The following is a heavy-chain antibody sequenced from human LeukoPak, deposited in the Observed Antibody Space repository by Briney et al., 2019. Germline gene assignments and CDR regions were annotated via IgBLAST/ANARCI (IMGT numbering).Heavy chain of an antibody. CDR1: GYTFTSYS. CDR3: ARVGYCSGGRCYVYFDY. Sequence: ASVKVSCKASGYTFTSYSISWVRQAPGQGLEWMGWISAYNGNTNYAQKLQGRVTMTTDTSTSTAYMELRSLRSDDTAVYYCARVGYCSGGRCYVYFDYWGQGTLVTVSS. V-gene: IGHV1-18*01. D-gene: IGHD2-15*01. CDR2: ISAYNGNT. J-gene: IGHJ4*02.